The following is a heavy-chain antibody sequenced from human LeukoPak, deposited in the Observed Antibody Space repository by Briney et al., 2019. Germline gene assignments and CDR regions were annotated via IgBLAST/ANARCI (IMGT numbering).Heavy chain of an antibody. CDR1: GGSFSGYY. CDR3: ARARITIFGVVTRIDY. Sequence: SETLSLTCAVYGGSFSGYYWSWIRQPPGKGLEWIGEINHSGSTNYNPSLKSRVTISVDTSKNQFSLKLSSVTAADTAVYYCARARITIFGVVTRIDYWGQGTLVTVSS. V-gene: IGHV4-34*01. CDR2: INHSGST. D-gene: IGHD3-3*01. J-gene: IGHJ4*02.